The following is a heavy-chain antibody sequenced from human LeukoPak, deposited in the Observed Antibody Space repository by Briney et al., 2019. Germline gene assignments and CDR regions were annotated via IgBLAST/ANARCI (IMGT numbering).Heavy chain of an antibody. V-gene: IGHV4-30-2*01. J-gene: IGHJ5*02. CDR3: ARRLRGRRLGELPNWFDP. D-gene: IGHD3-10*01. CDR2: IYHSGST. CDR1: GGSISGGGYS. Sequence: PSETLSLTCAVSGGSISGGGYSWSWIRQPPGKGLEWIGYIYHSGSTYYNPSLKSRVTISVDRSKNQFSLKLSSVTAADTAVYYCARRLRGRRLGELPNWFDPWGQGTLVTVSS.